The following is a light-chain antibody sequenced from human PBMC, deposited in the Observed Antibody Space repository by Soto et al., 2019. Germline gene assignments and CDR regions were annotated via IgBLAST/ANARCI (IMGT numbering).Light chain of an antibody. CDR1: QSVSTD. CDR3: QQYSNWPRT. V-gene: IGKV3D-15*01. CDR2: GAS. Sequence: EIVMTQSPAALSVSPGASATLSCRASQSVSTDLAWYQQKPGQVPRVLIYGASTRATDIPARFSGSGSGTEFTLTIDSLQSEDFVVYYCQQYSNWPRTFGQGTKVEIK. J-gene: IGKJ1*01.